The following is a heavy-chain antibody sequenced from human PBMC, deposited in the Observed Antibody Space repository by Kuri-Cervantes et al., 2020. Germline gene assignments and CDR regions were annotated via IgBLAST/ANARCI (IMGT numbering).Heavy chain of an antibody. CDR1: GFTFSSYG. CDR3: ARDLGTSVAGGFFDY. CDR2: IWYDGSNK. J-gene: IGHJ4*01. Sequence: GGSLRLSCAASGFTFSSYGMHWVRQAPGKGLEWVAVIWYDGSNKYYADSVKGRFTISRDNSKNTMYLQRNSLRAEDTAVYYCARDLGTSVAGGFFDYWGQGTPVTVSS. D-gene: IGHD6-19*01. V-gene: IGHV3-33*01.